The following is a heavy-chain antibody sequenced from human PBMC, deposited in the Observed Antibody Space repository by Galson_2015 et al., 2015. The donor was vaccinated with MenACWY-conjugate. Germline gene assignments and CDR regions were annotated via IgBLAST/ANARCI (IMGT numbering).Heavy chain of an antibody. CDR2: INPNSGGT. CDR3: AREVNQNGMDV. V-gene: IGHV1-2*05. D-gene: IGHD1-14*01. Sequence: SGAEVKKPGESLKISCKASGYTFTGYYIHWVRQAPGQGLEWMGRINPNSGGTNYAQKFQGRVTLTRDTSVSTAYMELSRLRSDDTVVYYCAREVNQNGMDVWGHGTTVTVSS. J-gene: IGHJ6*02. CDR1: GYTFTGYY.